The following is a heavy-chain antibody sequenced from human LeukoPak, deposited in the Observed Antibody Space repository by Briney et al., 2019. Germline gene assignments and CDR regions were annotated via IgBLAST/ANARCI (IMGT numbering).Heavy chain of an antibody. J-gene: IGHJ3*02. V-gene: IGHV3-30-3*01. Sequence: GRSLRLSCAASGFTFSSYAMHWVRQAPGKGLEWVAVISYDGSNKYYADSVKGRFTISRDNSKNTLYLQMNSLRAEDTAVYYCAKDRTFGVHDAFDIWGQGTMVTVSS. D-gene: IGHD3-16*01. CDR3: AKDRTFGVHDAFDI. CDR2: ISYDGSNK. CDR1: GFTFSSYA.